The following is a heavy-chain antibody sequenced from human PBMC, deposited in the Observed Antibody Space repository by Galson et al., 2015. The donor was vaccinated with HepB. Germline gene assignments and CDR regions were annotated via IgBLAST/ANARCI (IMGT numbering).Heavy chain of an antibody. Sequence: SLRLSCAASGFTFDDYAMHWVRQAPGKGLEWVSGISWNSGNIGYADSVKGRFTISRDNAKNSLYLQMNSLRPEDTALYYCAKDSGDYGVKGWFDPWGQGTLVTVSP. D-gene: IGHD4-17*01. J-gene: IGHJ5*02. CDR1: GFTFDDYA. V-gene: IGHV3-9*01. CDR2: ISWNSGNI. CDR3: AKDSGDYGVKGWFDP.